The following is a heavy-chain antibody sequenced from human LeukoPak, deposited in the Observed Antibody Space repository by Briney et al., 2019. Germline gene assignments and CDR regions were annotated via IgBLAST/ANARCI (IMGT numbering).Heavy chain of an antibody. J-gene: IGHJ6*03. Sequence: ASVKVSCKASGYTFTSYYMHWVRQAPGQGLEWMGIINPSGGSTSYAQKFQGRVTMTRNTSISTAYMELSSLRSEDTAVYYCARVVLDTAMVTDYYYYYYMDVWGKGTTVTISS. CDR2: INPSGGST. V-gene: IGHV1-46*01. D-gene: IGHD5-18*01. CDR1: GYTFTSYY. CDR3: ARVVLDTAMVTDYYYYYYMDV.